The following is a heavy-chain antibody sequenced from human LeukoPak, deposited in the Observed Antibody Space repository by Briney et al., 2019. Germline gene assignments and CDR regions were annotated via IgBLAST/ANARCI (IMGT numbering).Heavy chain of an antibody. J-gene: IGHJ4*02. Sequence: GGSLRLSCAASGFTFSSYWMSWVRQAPGKGLEWVANIKQDGSEKYYVDSVKGRFTISRDNAKNTLYLQMSSLRAEDTAVYYCARVESGSCSNTRCRSIDYWGQGTLVTVSS. CDR2: IKQDGSEK. CDR3: ARVESGSCSNTRCRSIDY. D-gene: IGHD2-2*01. V-gene: IGHV3-7*01. CDR1: GFTFSSYW.